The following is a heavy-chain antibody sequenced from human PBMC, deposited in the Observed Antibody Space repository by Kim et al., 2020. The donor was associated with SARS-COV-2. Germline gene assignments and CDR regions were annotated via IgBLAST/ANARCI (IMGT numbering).Heavy chain of an antibody. CDR3: ARDARGWRWLQREDRNDAFDI. V-gene: IGHV4-31*03. CDR2: IYYSGST. CDR1: GGSISSGGYY. Sequence: SETLSLTCTVSGGSISSGGYYWSWIRQHPGKGLEWIGYIYYSGSTYYNPSLKSRVTISVDTSKNQFSLKLSSVTAADTAVYYCARDARGWRWLQREDRNDAFDIWGQGTMVTVSS. D-gene: IGHD5-12*01. J-gene: IGHJ3*02.